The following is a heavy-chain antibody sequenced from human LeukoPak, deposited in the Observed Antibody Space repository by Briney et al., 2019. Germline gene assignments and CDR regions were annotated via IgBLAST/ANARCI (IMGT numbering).Heavy chain of an antibody. D-gene: IGHD3-22*01. Sequence: PGGCLRLSCAASGLTFSDYSMEWVRQAPGKGLEWISYIRRTSTTTYDADSGRGRVTTSRDNAKKSLYLQMNSLRAEDRAVYYCARGCGLHLSPASSYYYSRCRYFDAWGQGTLVTVSS. CDR2: IRRTSTTT. V-gene: IGHV3-48*04. J-gene: IGHJ4*02. CDR3: ARGCGLHLSPASSYYYSRCRYFDA. CDR1: GLTFSDYS.